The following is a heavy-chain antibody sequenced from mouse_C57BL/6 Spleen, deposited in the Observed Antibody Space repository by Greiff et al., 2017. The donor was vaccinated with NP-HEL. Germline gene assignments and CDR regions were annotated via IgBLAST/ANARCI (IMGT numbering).Heavy chain of an antibody. D-gene: IGHD1-1*01. CDR2: IRNKANGYTT. J-gene: IGHJ4*01. Sequence: DVKLVESGGGLVQPGGSLSLSCAASGFTFTDYYMSWVRQPPGKALEWLGFIRNKANGYTTEYSASVKGRFTISRDNSQSILYLQMNALRAEDSATYYCARSSITTRYAMDYWGQGTSVTVSS. CDR1: GFTFTDYY. CDR3: ARSSITTRYAMDY. V-gene: IGHV7-3*01.